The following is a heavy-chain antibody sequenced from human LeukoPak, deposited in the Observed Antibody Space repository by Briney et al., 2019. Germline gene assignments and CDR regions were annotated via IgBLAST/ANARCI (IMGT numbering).Heavy chain of an antibody. CDR3: ARGTNYDFWSGYYSHFDY. CDR1: GYTFTSYY. V-gene: IGHV1-46*01. J-gene: IGHJ4*02. Sequence: GASVKVSCKASGYTFTSYYIHWVRQAPGQGLEWMGIINPSGGSTSYAQKFQGRVTMTRDTSTSTVYMELSSLRSEDTAVYYCARGTNYDFWSGYYSHFDYWGQGTLVTVSS. CDR2: INPSGGST. D-gene: IGHD3-3*01.